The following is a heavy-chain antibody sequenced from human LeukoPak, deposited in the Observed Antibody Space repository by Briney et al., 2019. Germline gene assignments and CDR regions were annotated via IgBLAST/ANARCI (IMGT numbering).Heavy chain of an antibody. CDR1: GSIFTSYY. CDR2: IYPGDSDT. Sequence: GESLIISCVASGSIFTSYYIAWVRQMPGKGLEWMGIIYPGDSDTRYSPSFQGQVTISADKSLSTAYLQWTILKTSDTASYCIARHRGYSHHWCQGTLVTVSS. CDR3: ARHRGYSHH. V-gene: IGHV5-51*01. D-gene: IGHD6-25*01. J-gene: IGHJ4*02.